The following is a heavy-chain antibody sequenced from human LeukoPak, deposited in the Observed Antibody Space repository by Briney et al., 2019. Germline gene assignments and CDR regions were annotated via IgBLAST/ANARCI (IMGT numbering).Heavy chain of an antibody. CDR3: ARGYYDFWRGYYYYYMDV. V-gene: IGHV4-61*02. D-gene: IGHD3-3*01. Sequence: SQTLFLTCTVSGGSISSGSYYWSWIRQPAGKGLEWIGRIYTSGSTNYNPSLKSRVTISVDTSKNQFSLKLSSVTAADTAVYYCARGYYDFWRGYYYYYMDVWGKGTTVTVSS. CDR1: GGSISSGSYY. CDR2: IYTSGST. J-gene: IGHJ6*03.